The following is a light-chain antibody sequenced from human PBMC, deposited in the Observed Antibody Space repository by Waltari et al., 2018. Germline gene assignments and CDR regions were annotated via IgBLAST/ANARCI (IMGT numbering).Light chain of an antibody. Sequence: DVVMSQSPLSLPVTLGQPASISCRSSQSLVYSDGNTYLSWFQQRPGKSPKRLISKVSNRDAGVPDRFSGSGSGTNFTLKISKMEAEDVGVYYCMQGTYWPGTFGQGTKVEIK. CDR1: QSLVYSDGNTY. J-gene: IGKJ1*01. V-gene: IGKV2-30*01. CDR2: KVS. CDR3: MQGTYWPGT.